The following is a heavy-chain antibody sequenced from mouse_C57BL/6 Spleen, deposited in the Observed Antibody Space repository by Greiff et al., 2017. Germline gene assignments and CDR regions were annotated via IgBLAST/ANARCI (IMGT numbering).Heavy chain of an antibody. CDR1: GYTFTSYW. Sequence: QVQLQQPGAELVRPGTSVKLSCKASGYTFTSYWMHWVKQRPGQGLEWIGVIDPSDSYTNYNQKFKGKATLTVDTSSSTAYMQLSSLTSEDAAVDYCARSKIHYEGYQGAFAYWGQGTLVTVSA. V-gene: IGHV1-59*01. J-gene: IGHJ3*01. CDR3: ARSKIHYEGYQGAFAY. CDR2: IDPSDSYT. D-gene: IGHD2-3*01.